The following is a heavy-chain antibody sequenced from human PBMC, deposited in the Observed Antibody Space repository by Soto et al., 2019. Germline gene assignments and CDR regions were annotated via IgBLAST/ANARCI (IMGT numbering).Heavy chain of an antibody. CDR1: GGSISSGGYS. J-gene: IGHJ5*02. V-gene: IGHV4-30-2*01. Sequence: PSETLSLTCAVSGGSISSGGYSWSWIRQPPGKGLEWIGYIYHSASTYYNPSLKSRVTISEDRSKNQFSLKLSSVTAADTAVYYCASYSNYNQHNWFDPWGQGTLAPVSS. CDR2: IYHSAST. D-gene: IGHD4-4*01. CDR3: ASYSNYNQHNWFDP.